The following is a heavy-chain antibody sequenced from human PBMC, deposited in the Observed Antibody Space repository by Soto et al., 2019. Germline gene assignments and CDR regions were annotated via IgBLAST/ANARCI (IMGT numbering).Heavy chain of an antibody. CDR3: ARGLQDKIFGVVIIEGNWFDP. J-gene: IGHJ5*02. D-gene: IGHD3-3*01. CDR2: MNPNSGNT. V-gene: IGHV1-8*01. CDR1: GYTFTSYD. Sequence: ASVKVSCKASGYTFTSYDINWVRQAAGQGLEWMGWMNPNSGNTGYAQKFQGRVTMTRNTSISTAYMELSSLRSEDTAVYYCARGLQDKIFGVVIIEGNWFDPWGQGTLVTVSS.